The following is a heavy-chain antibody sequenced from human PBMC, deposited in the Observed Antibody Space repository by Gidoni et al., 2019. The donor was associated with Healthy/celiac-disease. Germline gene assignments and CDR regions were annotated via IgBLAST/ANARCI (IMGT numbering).Heavy chain of an antibody. CDR2: ISGSGGST. V-gene: IGHV3-23*01. D-gene: IGHD2-2*01. J-gene: IGHJ6*02. Sequence: EVQLLESGGGLVQPGGSLRLSCAASAFTFSSYHLSWVRQAPGKGLEWVSAISGSGGSTYYADSVKGRFTISRDNSKNTLYLQMNSLRAEDTAVYYCAKVVVPAATPMAVVWADGMDVWGQGTTVTVSS. CDR1: AFTFSSYH. CDR3: AKVVVPAATPMAVVWADGMDV.